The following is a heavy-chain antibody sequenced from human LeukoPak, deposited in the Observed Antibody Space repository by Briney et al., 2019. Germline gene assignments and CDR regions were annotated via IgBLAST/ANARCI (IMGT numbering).Heavy chain of an antibody. CDR3: AKDLGSNGYYNS. CDR1: GFTFSSYA. CDR2: ISGSGGST. J-gene: IGHJ4*02. V-gene: IGHV3-23*01. D-gene: IGHD3-22*01. Sequence: GGSLRLSCAVSGFTFSSYAMSWVRQAPGKGLEWVSGISGSGGSTYYADSVKGRFTISRDNAKNSLYLQMNSLRAEDTAVYYCAKDLGSNGYYNSWGQGTLVTVSS.